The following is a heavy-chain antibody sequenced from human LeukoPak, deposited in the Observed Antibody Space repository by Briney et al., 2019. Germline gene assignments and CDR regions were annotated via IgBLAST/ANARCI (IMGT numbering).Heavy chain of an antibody. V-gene: IGHV3-23*01. J-gene: IGHJ4*02. CDR1: GFTFSNYA. CDR2: TSGIGDST. Sequence: GGSLRLSCAASGFTFSNYAMNWVRQAPGKGLEWVSGTSGIGDSTYYADSVKGRFTISRDNSMNTLYLQMNSLRAEDTAVYYCAKDWGYWGQGTLVTVSS. D-gene: IGHD3-16*01. CDR3: AKDWGY.